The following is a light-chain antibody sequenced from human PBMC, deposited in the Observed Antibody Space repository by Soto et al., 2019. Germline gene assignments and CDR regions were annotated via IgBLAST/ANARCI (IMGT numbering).Light chain of an antibody. CDR1: QSVSSY. CDR3: QQRSSGGT. J-gene: IGKJ1*01. V-gene: IGKV3-11*01. CDR2: DAS. Sequence: EIVLTQSPATLSLSPGERATLSCRASQSVSSYLAWYQQKPGQAPRLLIYDASNRATGIPARLSGSGSGTDFTLTISSLEPEDFAVYYCQQRSSGGTFGQGTKVEIK.